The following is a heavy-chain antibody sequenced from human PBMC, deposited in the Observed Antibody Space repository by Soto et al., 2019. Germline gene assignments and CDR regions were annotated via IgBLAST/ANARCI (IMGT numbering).Heavy chain of an antibody. CDR3: ARGKKNIDP. Sequence: SETLSLTCAVYGGSFSGYYWSWIRQPPGKGLEWIGEINHSGSTNYNPSLKSRVTISVDTSKNQFSLKLSSVTAADTAVYYCARGKKNIDPWGQGTLVTVSS. V-gene: IGHV4-34*01. CDR2: INHSGST. J-gene: IGHJ5*02. CDR1: GGSFSGYY. D-gene: IGHD5-12*01.